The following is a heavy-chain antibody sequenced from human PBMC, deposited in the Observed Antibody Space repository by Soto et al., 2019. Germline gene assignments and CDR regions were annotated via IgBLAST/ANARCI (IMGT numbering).Heavy chain of an antibody. V-gene: IGHV3-48*02. CDR1: GFTFSSYS. CDR2: ISSSSSNI. J-gene: IGHJ6*02. CDR3: ASVKGSYGYYYYGLDV. D-gene: IGHD3-10*01. Sequence: LRLSCAASGFTFSSYSMTWVRQAAGKGLEWLSYISSSSSNIYYADSVKGRFTISRDNAKNSLYLQMNSLRDDDTAVYYCASVKGSYGYYYYGLDVWGQGTTVTVSS.